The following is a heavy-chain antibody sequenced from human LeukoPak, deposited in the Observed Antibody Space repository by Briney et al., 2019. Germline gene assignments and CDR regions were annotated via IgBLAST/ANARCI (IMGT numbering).Heavy chain of an antibody. CDR3: ARDLDINIEYKGFDYYHFGMDV. CDR1: GFTFSSYS. Sequence: GGSLRLSCAASGFTFSSYSMNWVRQAPGKGLEWVSSISSSSKYIYYAESVKGRFIISRDSAKNSLYPQVNSLRAEDTAVYYCARDLDINIEYKGFDYYHFGMDVWGQGTTVTVSS. D-gene: IGHD2/OR15-2a*01. J-gene: IGHJ6*02. CDR2: ISSSSKYI. V-gene: IGHV3-21*01.